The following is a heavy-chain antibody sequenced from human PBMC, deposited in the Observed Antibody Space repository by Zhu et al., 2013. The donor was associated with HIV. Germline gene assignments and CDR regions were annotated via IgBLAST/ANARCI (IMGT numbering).Heavy chain of an antibody. D-gene: IGHD1-1*01. J-gene: IGHJ1*01. Sequence: QVQLVQSGAEVKKPGASVAVSCKASGYTFNTYDINWVRQAPGQGLEWMGWMHPDTGDTAYSQNFQGRVTMTRNTSISTAYMELSSLRSEDTAVYYCARDKGTYDGFQHWGQGHPGHRLL. CDR1: GYTFNTYD. CDR2: MHPDTGDT. V-gene: IGHV1-8*01. CDR3: ARDKGTYDGFQH.